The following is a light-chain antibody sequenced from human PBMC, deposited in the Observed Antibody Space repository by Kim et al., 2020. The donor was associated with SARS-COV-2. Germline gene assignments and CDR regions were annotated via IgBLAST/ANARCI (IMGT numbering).Light chain of an antibody. CDR1: TSDIGTYNY. Sequence: PRQSVSISCSGSTSDIGTYNYVSWYQQRPGQAPKLIIYDVTKRPAGVSDRLSGSKSGTTAFLTISGLQAEDEADYYCNSYANRRTVFGGGTQLTVL. CDR3: NSYANRRTV. V-gene: IGLV2-14*03. CDR2: DVT. J-gene: IGLJ3*02.